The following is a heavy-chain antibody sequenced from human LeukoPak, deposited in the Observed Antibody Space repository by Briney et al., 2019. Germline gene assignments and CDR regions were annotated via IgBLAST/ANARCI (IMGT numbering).Heavy chain of an antibody. CDR2: ISGNGERT. CDR1: GFTFSNYA. CDR3: AKGMGATIVYYYYAMDV. V-gene: IGHV3-23*01. D-gene: IGHD1-26*01. Sequence: GGSLRLSCAASGFTFSNYAMNWARQAPGKGLEWVSAISGNGERTYYADSEKGRLTISRDNSKNTLYLQMNSLRADDTAVYYCAKGMGATIVYYYYAMDVWGQGTTVTVSS. J-gene: IGHJ6*02.